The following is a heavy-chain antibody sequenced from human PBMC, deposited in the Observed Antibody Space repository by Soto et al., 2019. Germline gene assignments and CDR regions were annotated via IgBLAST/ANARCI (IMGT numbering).Heavy chain of an antibody. D-gene: IGHD6-13*01. J-gene: IGHJ4*02. CDR3: ARARATLAAAAIFDC. V-gene: IGHV1-46*01. Sequence: ASVKVSCKAPGYTLTSYYMHWVRQAPGQGLEWMGIINPSGGSTNYAQKFQGRVTMTRDKSTSTVYMELSSLKSEDTAVFYCARARATLAAAAIFDCWGQGTLVTVSS. CDR2: INPSGGST. CDR1: GYTLTSYY.